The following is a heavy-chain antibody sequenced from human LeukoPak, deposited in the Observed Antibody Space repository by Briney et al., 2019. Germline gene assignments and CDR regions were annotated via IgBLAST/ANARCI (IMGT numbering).Heavy chain of an antibody. Sequence: GGSLSLSCAASGFTFSSHWMSWVRQAPGKGLEWVSYISSSSSHIYYADSVKGRFTISRDNAQNSLYLQMNSLRAEDTAVYYCARGYCSGGSCYPLGAFEIWGQGTMVTVSS. CDR2: ISSSSSHI. CDR3: ARGYCSGGSCYPLGAFEI. J-gene: IGHJ3*02. CDR1: GFTFSSHW. V-gene: IGHV3-21*01. D-gene: IGHD2-15*01.